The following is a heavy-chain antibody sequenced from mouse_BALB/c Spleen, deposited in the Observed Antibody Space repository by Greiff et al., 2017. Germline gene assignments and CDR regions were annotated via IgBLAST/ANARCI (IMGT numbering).Heavy chain of an antibody. CDR1: GFTFSDYY. CDR3: AREGGNPDYYAMDY. V-gene: IGHV5-4*02. CDR2: ISDGGSYT. D-gene: IGHD2-1*01. J-gene: IGHJ4*01. Sequence: EVKLMESGGGLVKPGGSLKLSCAASGFTFSDYYMYWVRQTPEKRLEWVATISDGGSYTYYPDSVKGRFTISRDNAKNNLYLQMSSLKSEDTAMYYCAREGGNPDYYAMDYWGQGTSVTVSS.